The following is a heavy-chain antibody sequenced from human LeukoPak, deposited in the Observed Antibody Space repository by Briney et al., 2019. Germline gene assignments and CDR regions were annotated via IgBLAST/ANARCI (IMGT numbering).Heavy chain of an antibody. D-gene: IGHD6-6*01. Sequence: SETLSLTCTVSGGSISTYYWSWIRQPPGKGLEWIGYIHYSGSTDYNPSLRSRVTISVDTSKNQLSLKLTSVTAADTAVYYCAREYSSSEYWGQGTLVTVSS. J-gene: IGHJ4*02. CDR2: IHYSGST. CDR1: GGSISTYY. V-gene: IGHV4-59*01. CDR3: AREYSSSEY.